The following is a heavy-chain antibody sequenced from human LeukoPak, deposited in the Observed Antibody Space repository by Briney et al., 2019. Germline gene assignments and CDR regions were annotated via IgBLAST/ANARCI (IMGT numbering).Heavy chain of an antibody. D-gene: IGHD2-2*01. CDR2: INPNSGGT. Sequence: GASVKVSCKASGYTFTGYYMHWVRQAPGQGLEWMGWINPNSGGTNYAQKFQGRVTMTRDTSISTAYMELSRLRSDDTAVYYCAREKYQLLSYYYYGMDVWGQGTTVTVSS. J-gene: IGHJ6*02. CDR3: AREKYQLLSYYYYGMDV. V-gene: IGHV1-2*02. CDR1: GYTFTGYY.